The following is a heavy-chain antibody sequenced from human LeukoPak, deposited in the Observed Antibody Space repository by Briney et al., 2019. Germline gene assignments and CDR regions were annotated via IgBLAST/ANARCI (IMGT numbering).Heavy chain of an antibody. J-gene: IGHJ4*02. V-gene: IGHV3-23*01. D-gene: IGHD5-18*01. CDR2: ISSNTGRT. Sequence: PGGSLRLSCAASGFTFSSYAMSWVRQAPGKGLEWVSAISSNTGRTYYADSVKGRFTISRDNSKNTLSLQMNSLRAEDTAIYYYAKESPYSSPRNYYFDYWGQGTLVTVSS. CDR3: AKESPYSSPRNYYFDY. CDR1: GFTFSSYA.